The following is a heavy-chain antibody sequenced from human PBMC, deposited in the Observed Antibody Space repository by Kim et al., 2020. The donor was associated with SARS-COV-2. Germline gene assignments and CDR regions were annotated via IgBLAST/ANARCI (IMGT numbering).Heavy chain of an antibody. CDR3: AKLDRITMIVVVITGIDY. CDR1: GFTFSSYA. CDR2: ISGSGGST. Sequence: GGSLRLSCAASGFTFSSYAMSWVPQAPGKGLEWVSAISGSGGSTYYADSVKGRFTISRDNSKNTLYLQMNSLRAEDTAVYYCAKLDRITMIVVVITGIDYWGQGTLVTVSS. V-gene: IGHV3-23*01. J-gene: IGHJ4*02. D-gene: IGHD3-22*01.